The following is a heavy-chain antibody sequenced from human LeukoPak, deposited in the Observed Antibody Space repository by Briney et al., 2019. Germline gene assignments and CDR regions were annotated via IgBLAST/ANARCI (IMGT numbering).Heavy chain of an antibody. CDR3: ARGGGSGTYYYYMDV. J-gene: IGHJ6*03. Sequence: KPSETLSLTCTVSGGSISSSSYYWGWIRQPPGKGLEWIGYIYYSGSTNYNPSLTSRVTISVHPSKNQFSLKLSSVSAADTAVYYCARGGGSGTYYYYMDVWGKGTPVTISS. V-gene: IGHV4-61*05. D-gene: IGHD6-19*01. CDR2: IYYSGST. CDR1: GGSISSSSYY.